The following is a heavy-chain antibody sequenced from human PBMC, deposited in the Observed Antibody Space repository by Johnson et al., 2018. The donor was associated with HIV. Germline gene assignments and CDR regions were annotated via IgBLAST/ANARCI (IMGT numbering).Heavy chain of an antibody. J-gene: IGHJ3*02. CDR1: GFTFSSYA. D-gene: IGHD6-19*01. CDR3: AKELALYSSGYGGDAFDI. CDR2: ISYDGSNK. Sequence: QVQLVESGGGVVQPGRSLRLSCAASGFTFSSYAMHWVRQAPGKGLEWVAVISYDGSNKYYADSVKGRSTISRDTSKNTLYLRMNSLRAEDTAVYYCAKELALYSSGYGGDAFDIWGQGTMVTVSS. V-gene: IGHV3-30-3*01.